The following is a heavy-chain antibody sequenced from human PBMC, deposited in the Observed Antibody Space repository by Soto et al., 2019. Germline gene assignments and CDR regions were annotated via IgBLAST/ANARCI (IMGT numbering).Heavy chain of an antibody. CDR2: INPKSGGT. Sequence: ASVKVSCKASGYTFTVYYMHWVRQAPGQGLEWMGWINPKSGGTMYPQKFQGRVTMTWDTSISTAYMALTRLRSDDTAVYYCARDLAKGGGSAGFDYWGQGTLVTVLL. V-gene: IGHV1-2*02. CDR3: ARDLAKGGGSAGFDY. D-gene: IGHD1-26*01. CDR1: GYTFTVYY. J-gene: IGHJ4*02.